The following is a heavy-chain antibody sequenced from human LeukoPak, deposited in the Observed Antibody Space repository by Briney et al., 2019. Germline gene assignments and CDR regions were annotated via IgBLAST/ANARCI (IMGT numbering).Heavy chain of an antibody. J-gene: IGHJ4*02. V-gene: IGHV4-31*03. CDR2: VYYSGST. CDR3: ARGEVHWVDYGDYAAFFDY. Sequence: PSETLSLTCTVSGGSISSGGYYWSWIRQHPGKGLVWIGYVYYSGSTYYNPSLKSRVTISVDTSKNQFSLTLSSVTAADTAVYYCARGEVHWVDYGDYAAFFDYWGQGTLVTVSS. D-gene: IGHD4-17*01. CDR1: GGSISSGGYY.